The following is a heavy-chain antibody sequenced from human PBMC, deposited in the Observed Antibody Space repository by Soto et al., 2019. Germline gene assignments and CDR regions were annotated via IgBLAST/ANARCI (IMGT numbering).Heavy chain of an antibody. Sequence: SLRLSCAASGFTFRNYGMNWVRQAPGKGLEWVSYIGLGSSTKYYADSVEGRFTISRDNAKNSLYLQMNSPRAEDTAVYYCARDQLYYNDISGRPLNAFDVWGQGTMVTVSS. V-gene: IGHV3-48*01. CDR3: ARDQLYYNDISGRPLNAFDV. CDR1: GFTFRNYG. J-gene: IGHJ3*01. CDR2: IGLGSSTK. D-gene: IGHD3-22*01.